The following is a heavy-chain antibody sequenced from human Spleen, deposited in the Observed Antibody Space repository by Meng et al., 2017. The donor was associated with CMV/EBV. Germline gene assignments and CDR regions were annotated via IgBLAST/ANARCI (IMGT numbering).Heavy chain of an antibody. Sequence: QVALVLRGPGLEQLWASGTVALMFSCYTYSSYGISWVRPAPGQGLEWMGWISAYNDNTNYAQKLQGRVTMNTDTSTSTAYMELRSLRSDDTAVYYCATHDFWSGYYAYWGQGTLVTVSS. J-gene: IGHJ4*02. CDR3: ATHDFWSGYYAY. CDR1: CYTYSSYG. D-gene: IGHD3-3*01. CDR2: ISAYNDNT. V-gene: IGHV1-18*01.